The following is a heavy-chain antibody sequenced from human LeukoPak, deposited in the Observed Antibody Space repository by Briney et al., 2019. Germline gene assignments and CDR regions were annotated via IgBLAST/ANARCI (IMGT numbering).Heavy chain of an antibody. J-gene: IGHJ4*02. CDR2: ISGSGGST. Sequence: GGSLRLSCAASGFTVSSNYMSWVRQAPGKGPEWVSAISGSGGSTYYADSVKGRFTISRDNSKNTLYLQMNSLRAEDTAVYYCAKGESYDYWGQGTLVTVSS. V-gene: IGHV3-23*01. D-gene: IGHD3-16*01. CDR3: AKGESYDY. CDR1: GFTVSSNY.